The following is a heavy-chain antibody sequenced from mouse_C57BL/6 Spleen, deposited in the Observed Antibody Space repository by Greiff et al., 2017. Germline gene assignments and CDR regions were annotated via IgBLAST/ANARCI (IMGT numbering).Heavy chain of an antibody. Sequence: EVQLVESGGGLVQSGRSLRLSCATSGFTFSDFYMEWVRQAPGKGLEWIAASRNKANDYTTEYSASVKGRFIVSRDTSQSILYLQMNALRAEDTAIYYCARAQLGHWYFDVWGTGTTVTVSS. J-gene: IGHJ1*03. CDR1: GFTFSDFY. D-gene: IGHD4-1*02. CDR3: ARAQLGHWYFDV. V-gene: IGHV7-1*01. CDR2: SRNKANDYTT.